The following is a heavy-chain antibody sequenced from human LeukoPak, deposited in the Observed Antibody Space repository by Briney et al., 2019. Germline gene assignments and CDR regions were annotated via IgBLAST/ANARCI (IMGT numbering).Heavy chain of an antibody. CDR2: ICPDGTGI. V-gene: IGHV3-74*01. CDR1: GFIFSLYC. Sequence: GGSLRLSCAASGFIFSLYCMHWVRQAPGKGPMWVSRICPDGTGISYADSVKARFTTSRDNAKNTVYLQMNGLREEDTAVYYCVRDFRSADYWGQGTLVTVSS. CDR3: VRDFRSADY. J-gene: IGHJ4*02.